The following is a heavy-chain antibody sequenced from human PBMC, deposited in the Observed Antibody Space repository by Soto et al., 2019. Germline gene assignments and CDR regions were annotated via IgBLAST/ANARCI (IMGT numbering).Heavy chain of an antibody. J-gene: IGHJ4*01. CDR1: GGSFSGYY. Sequence: SETLSLTCAVYGGSFSGYYWTWIRQPPGTGLEWIGEINHSGSTNYNPSLKSRVTISVDTSKNQFSLKLTSVTAADTAVYYCASLGPLGATPLDYWGHGTLVTVSS. CDR3: ASLGPLGATPLDY. D-gene: IGHD1-26*01. CDR2: INHSGST. V-gene: IGHV4-34*01.